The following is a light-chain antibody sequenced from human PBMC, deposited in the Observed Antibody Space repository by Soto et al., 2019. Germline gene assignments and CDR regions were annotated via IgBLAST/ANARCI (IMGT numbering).Light chain of an antibody. J-gene: IGLJ1*01. CDR2: EVV. CDR1: KNDIGVYDF. CDR3: KAYAGSNTYV. V-gene: IGLV2-8*01. Sequence: QSALTQPPSASGCPGQSVIISCTGTKNDIGVYDFGSWYQHHPGKAPRLIIYEVVQRPSGVPDRFSGSKAGNTASRAVSGLQAADEADYFCKAYAGSNTYVFGSGTKVTVL.